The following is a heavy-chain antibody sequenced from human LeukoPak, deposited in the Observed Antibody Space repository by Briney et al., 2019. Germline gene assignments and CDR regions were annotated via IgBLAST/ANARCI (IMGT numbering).Heavy chain of an antibody. Sequence: GSLRLSCAASGFTVSSNYTSWVRQPPGKGLEWIGEINHSGSTNYNPSLKSRVTISVDTSKNQFSLKLSSVTAADTAVYYCARVIGWAPDNWFDPWGQGTLVTVSS. CDR2: INHSGST. J-gene: IGHJ5*02. CDR1: GFTVSSNY. V-gene: IGHV4-34*01. D-gene: IGHD3-22*01. CDR3: ARVIGWAPDNWFDP.